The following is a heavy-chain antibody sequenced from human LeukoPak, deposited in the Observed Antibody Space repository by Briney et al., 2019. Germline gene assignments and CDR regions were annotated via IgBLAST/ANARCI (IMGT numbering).Heavy chain of an antibody. J-gene: IGHJ4*02. Sequence: GGSLRLSCAASGSTFSNYSMNWVRQAPGKGLEWVSSISSSSSYRYYADSVKGRFTISRDNAQNSLYLQMNSLRAEDTAVYYCARAPTHDYGDFVGPAPFDYWGQGTLVTVSS. CDR2: ISSSSSYR. CDR1: GSTFSNYS. CDR3: ARAPTHDYGDFVGPAPFDY. V-gene: IGHV3-21*01. D-gene: IGHD4-17*01.